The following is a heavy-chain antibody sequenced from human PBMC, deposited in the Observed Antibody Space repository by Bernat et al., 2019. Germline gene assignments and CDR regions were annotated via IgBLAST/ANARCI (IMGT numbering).Heavy chain of an antibody. Sequence: QLQLQESGPGLVKPSETLSLTCTVSGDSINSIHYYWGWIRQPPGLGLEWIGRTYNSGSTYNNPSLKIRVTISIDTSKNQFSLKLSSVTAADTAVYYCARHAYSSSLYRYFHHWGQGTLVTVSS. D-gene: IGHD2-15*01. J-gene: IGHJ1*01. V-gene: IGHV4-39*01. CDR3: ARHAYSSSLYRYFHH. CDR1: GDSINSIHYY. CDR2: TYNSGST.